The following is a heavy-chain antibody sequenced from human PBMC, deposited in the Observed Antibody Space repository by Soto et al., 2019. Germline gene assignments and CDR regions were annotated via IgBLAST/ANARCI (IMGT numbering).Heavy chain of an antibody. J-gene: IGHJ6*03. CDR2: IYSGGST. V-gene: IGHV3-66*01. CDR1: GFTVSSNY. Sequence: GGSLRLSCAASGFTVSSNYMSWVRQAPGKGLEWVSVIYSGGSTYYADSVKGRFTISRDNSKNTLYLQMNSLRAEDTAVYYCARDEKYCSGGSCYYYYYYMDVWGKGTTVTVSS. D-gene: IGHD2-15*01. CDR3: ARDEKYCSGGSCYYYYYYMDV.